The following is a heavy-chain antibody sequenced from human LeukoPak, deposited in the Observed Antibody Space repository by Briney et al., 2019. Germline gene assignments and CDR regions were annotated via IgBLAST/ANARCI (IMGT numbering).Heavy chain of an antibody. J-gene: IGHJ6*03. D-gene: IGHD6-13*01. V-gene: IGHV3-33*01. Sequence: PGGSLRLSCAASGFTFSSYGMHWVRQAPGKGLEWVAVIWYDGSNKYYADSVKGRFTISRDNSKNTLYLQMNSLRAEDTAVYYCARRAAAGPRGYYYYMDVWGKGTAVTVSS. CDR2: IWYDGSNK. CDR3: ARRAAAGPRGYYYYMDV. CDR1: GFTFSSYG.